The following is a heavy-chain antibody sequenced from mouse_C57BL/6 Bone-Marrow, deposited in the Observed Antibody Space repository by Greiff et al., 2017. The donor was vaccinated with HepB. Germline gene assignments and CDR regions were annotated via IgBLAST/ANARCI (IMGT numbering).Heavy chain of an antibody. J-gene: IGHJ2*01. CDR1: GYTFTSYG. V-gene: IGHV1-81*01. CDR3: ARCHYYGSSYYFDY. D-gene: IGHD1-1*01. Sequence: VQLQQSGAELARPGASVKLSCKASGYTFTSYGISWVKQRTGQGLEWIGEIYPRSGNTYYNEKFKGKATLTADKSSSTAYMELRSLTSEDSAVYFCARCHYYGSSYYFDYWGHGTTLTVSS. CDR2: IYPRSGNT.